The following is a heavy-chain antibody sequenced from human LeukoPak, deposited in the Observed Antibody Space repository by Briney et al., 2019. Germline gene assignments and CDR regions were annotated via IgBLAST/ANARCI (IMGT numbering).Heavy chain of an antibody. V-gene: IGHV3-30*04. J-gene: IGHJ6*02. CDR2: ISYDGTKK. CDR3: ARVSHGMDV. CDR1: RFTFSLYT. Sequence: GGSLRLSCAASRFTFSLYTMHWVRQAPGKGLEWVAAISYDGTKKYYVDSVKGRFTIVRDNSKNTLSLQMNSLRAEDTAMYYCARVSHGMDVWGQGTTVTVSS.